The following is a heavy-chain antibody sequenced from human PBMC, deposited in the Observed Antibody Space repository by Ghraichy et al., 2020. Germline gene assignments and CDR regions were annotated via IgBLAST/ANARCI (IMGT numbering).Heavy chain of an antibody. D-gene: IGHD6-13*01. CDR3: ARDPEGIAAAGGMDV. J-gene: IGHJ6*02. Sequence: ASVKVSCKASGYTFTSYYMHWVRQAPGQGLEWMGIINPSGGSTSYAQKFQGRVTMTRDTSTSTVYMELSSLRSEDTAVYYCARDPEGIAAAGGMDVWGQGTTVTVSS. CDR1: GYTFTSYY. CDR2: INPSGGST. V-gene: IGHV1-46*01.